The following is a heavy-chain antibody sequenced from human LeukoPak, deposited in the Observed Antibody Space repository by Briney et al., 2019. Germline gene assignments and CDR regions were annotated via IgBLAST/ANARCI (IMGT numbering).Heavy chain of an antibody. J-gene: IGHJ4*02. V-gene: IGHV1-18*01. D-gene: IGHD2-15*01. Sequence: ASVKVSCKASGYSFTSYGLSWVRQAPGQGLEWMGWISAYNGNTNYAQKLQGRVTMTTDTSTSTAYMEVRSLRSDDTAVYYCARESGIVVVVAAHMYYFDYWGQGTLVTVSS. CDR2: ISAYNGNT. CDR1: GYSFTSYG. CDR3: ARESGIVVVVAAHMYYFDY.